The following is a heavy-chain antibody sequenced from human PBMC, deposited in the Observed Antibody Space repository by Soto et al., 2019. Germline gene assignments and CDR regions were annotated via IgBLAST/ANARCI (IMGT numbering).Heavy chain of an antibody. J-gene: IGHJ4*02. V-gene: IGHV4-61*01. CDR2: IYFSGTT. D-gene: IGHD4-17*01. CDR1: GGSVSSDSYY. Sequence: QVQLQESGPRLVQPSETLSLTCSVSGGSVSSDSYYWSWIRQPPGAGLEWIGYIYFSGTTNYNPSLESRVTILVDSSKNQFCLKLSSVTAAYTAVYYCARSPDSGDYVDYWGQGTLVAVSS. CDR3: ARSPDSGDYVDY.